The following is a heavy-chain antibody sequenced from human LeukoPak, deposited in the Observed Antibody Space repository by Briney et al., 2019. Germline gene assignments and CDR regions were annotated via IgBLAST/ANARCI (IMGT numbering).Heavy chain of an antibody. CDR3: AKNEGGNFYYGMDV. J-gene: IGHJ6*02. V-gene: IGHV3-53*01. CDR1: GLTVRWHL. Sequence: GSLRLFCGGSGLTVRWHLITWGRPASGEGVGGVSVIYSDGSTYYADSVKGRFTISRDNSKNTLYLQMKSLRAEDTAIYFCAKNEGGNFYYGMDVWGQGTTVTVSS. CDR2: IYSDGST.